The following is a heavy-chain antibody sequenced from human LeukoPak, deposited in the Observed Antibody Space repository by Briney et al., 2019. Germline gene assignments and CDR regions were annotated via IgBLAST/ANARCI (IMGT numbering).Heavy chain of an antibody. D-gene: IGHD3-22*01. CDR1: GGSISSYY. Sequence: PSETLSLTCTVSGGSISSYYWSWIRQPPGKGLEWIGYIYYSGSTNYNPSLKSRVTISVDTSKNQFSLKLSSVTAADTAVYYCARVDSSGYPRVYYFDYWGQGTLVTVSS. V-gene: IGHV4-59*01. CDR3: ARVDSSGYPRVYYFDY. CDR2: IYYSGST. J-gene: IGHJ4*02.